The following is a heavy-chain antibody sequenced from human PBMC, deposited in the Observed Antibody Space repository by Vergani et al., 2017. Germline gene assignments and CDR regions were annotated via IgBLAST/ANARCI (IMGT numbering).Heavy chain of an antibody. J-gene: IGHJ4*02. Sequence: QVHLVESGGGVVQPGRSLRLSCVVSGFTSSYYGMHWVRQAPGKGLEWVAVISYDGTQKYYADSVKGRFTISRDNSKNTLYLQMNSLRAEDTAVYYCARHSGYYYGSNSQDDYWGQGTLVTVSS. CDR3: ARHSGYYYGSNSQDDY. D-gene: IGHD3-22*01. V-gene: IGHV3-30*03. CDR1: GFTSSYYG. CDR2: ISYDGTQK.